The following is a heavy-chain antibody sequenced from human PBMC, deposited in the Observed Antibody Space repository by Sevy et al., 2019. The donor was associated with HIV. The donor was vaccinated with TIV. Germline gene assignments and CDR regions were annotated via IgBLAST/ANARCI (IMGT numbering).Heavy chain of an antibody. V-gene: IGHV3-48*02. Sequence: GGSLRLSCAASGFTFSSYSMNWVRQAPGKGLEWVSYISSSSSTIYYADSVKGRFTISRDNAKNSLYLQMNSLRDEDTAVYYCARAYYDFGTANYGMDVWGQGTTVTVSS. CDR2: ISSSSSTI. CDR1: GFTFSSYS. CDR3: ARAYYDFGTANYGMDV. D-gene: IGHD3-3*01. J-gene: IGHJ6*02.